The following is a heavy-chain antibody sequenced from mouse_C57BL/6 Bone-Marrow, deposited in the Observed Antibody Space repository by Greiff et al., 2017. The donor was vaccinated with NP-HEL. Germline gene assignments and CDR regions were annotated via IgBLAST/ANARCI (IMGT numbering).Heavy chain of an antibody. CDR3: AREGERTSFAY. V-gene: IGHV5-4*01. CDR2: ISDGGSYT. Sequence: EVKLVESGGGLVKPGGSLKLSCAASGFTFSSYAMSWVRQTPEKRLEWVATISDGGSYTYYPDNVKGRFTISRDNAKNNLYLQMSHLKSEDTAMYYCAREGERTSFAYWGQGTLVTVSA. CDR1: GFTFSSYA. J-gene: IGHJ3*01.